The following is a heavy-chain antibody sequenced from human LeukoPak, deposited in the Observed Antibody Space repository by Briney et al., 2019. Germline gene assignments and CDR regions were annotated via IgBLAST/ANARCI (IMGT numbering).Heavy chain of an antibody. J-gene: IGHJ6*02. D-gene: IGHD3-10*01. V-gene: IGHV3-23*01. Sequence: RSLRLSCAASGFTFSSYALSWVRQAPGKGLEWVSTISHSGGSTYYADSVKGRFTISRDNSKNTLYLQMNSLRAEDTAVYYCARLVGGSGSYWLVGQDYYYGMDVWGQGTTVTVSS. CDR3: ARLVGGSGSYWLVGQDYYYGMDV. CDR1: GFTFSSYA. CDR2: ISHSGGST.